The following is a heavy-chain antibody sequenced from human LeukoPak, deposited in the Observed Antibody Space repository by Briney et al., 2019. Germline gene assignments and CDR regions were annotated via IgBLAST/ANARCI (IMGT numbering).Heavy chain of an antibody. V-gene: IGHV1-24*01. CDR1: RYTLTELS. CDR2: FDPEDGET. D-gene: IGHD1-26*01. CDR3: ATIPVVGATGDFDY. J-gene: IGHJ4*02. Sequence: ASVKVSCKVSRYTLTELSMHWVRQAPGKGLEWMGGFDPEDGETIYAQKFQGRVTMTEDTSTDTAYMELSSLRSEDTAVYYCATIPVVGATGDFDYWGQGTLVTVSS.